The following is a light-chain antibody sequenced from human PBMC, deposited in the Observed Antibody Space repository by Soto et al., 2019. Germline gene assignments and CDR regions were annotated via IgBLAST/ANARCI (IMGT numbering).Light chain of an antibody. J-gene: IGKJ1*01. CDR2: DAS. V-gene: IGKV1-5*01. CDR3: QQYNSYSP. Sequence: DIQMTQSPSTLSASVGDRVTITFRASQSISSWLAWYQQKPGKAPKLLIYDASSLESGVPSRFSGSGSGTEFTLTISSLQPDDFATYSCQQYNSYSPFGQGTKVDIK. CDR1: QSISSW.